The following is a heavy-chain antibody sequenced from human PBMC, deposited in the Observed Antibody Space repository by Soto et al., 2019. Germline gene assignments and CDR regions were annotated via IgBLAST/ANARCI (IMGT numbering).Heavy chain of an antibody. D-gene: IGHD2-21*01. Sequence: PSETLSLTCTVSGGSISSGGYYWSWIRQHPGKGLEWIGYIYYSGSTYYNPSLKSRVTISVDTSKNQFSLKLSSVTAADTAVYYCARFIVVVIENAFDIWGQGTMVTVSS. CDR3: ARFIVVVIENAFDI. V-gene: IGHV4-31*03. J-gene: IGHJ3*02. CDR2: IYYSGST. CDR1: GGSISSGGYY.